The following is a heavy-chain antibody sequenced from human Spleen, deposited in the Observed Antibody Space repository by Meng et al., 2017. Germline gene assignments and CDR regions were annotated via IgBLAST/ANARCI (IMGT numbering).Heavy chain of an antibody. J-gene: IGHJ5*02. V-gene: IGHV4-30-4*01. D-gene: IGHD3-22*01. CDR3: AHNYYDSSGYYNNWFDP. CDR1: GDSISNTASY. CDR2: KHYIGTT. Sequence: QVQLQESGPGLVKHSQTLSLSCSGSGDSISNTASYWGCIRQPPGKGLEWIGYKHYIGTTYYNPSLKSLVTISVDTSKNRFSLKLSSVTAADTAVYYCAHNYYDSSGYYNNWFDPWGQGTLVTVSS.